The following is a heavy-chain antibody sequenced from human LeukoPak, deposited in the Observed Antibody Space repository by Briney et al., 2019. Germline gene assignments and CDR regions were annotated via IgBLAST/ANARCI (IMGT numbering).Heavy chain of an antibody. CDR1: GFTFNIYG. D-gene: IGHD3-22*01. Sequence: QSGGSLRLSCAASGFTFNIYGMSWVRQAPGKGLEWVSVIYSGGSTYYADSVKGRFTISRDNSKNTLYLQMNSLRAEDTAVYYCARDYYDSSGAGSLWGQGTLVTVSS. J-gene: IGHJ4*02. CDR3: ARDYYDSSGAGSL. V-gene: IGHV3-66*02. CDR2: IYSGGST.